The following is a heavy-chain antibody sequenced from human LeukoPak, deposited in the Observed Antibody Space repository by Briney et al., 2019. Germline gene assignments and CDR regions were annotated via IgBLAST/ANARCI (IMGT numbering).Heavy chain of an antibody. D-gene: IGHD2/OR15-2a*01. CDR2: MNTNRGNT. Sequence: GASVTVSCPASGYTFSSYDSHWVRQAPGKGLEWMGWMNTNRGNTDYAPTLQGRITLIRGTSINTAYMELRSLRSEHTAVYYCSRVPFPGDYWGPGTLVTFSS. CDR1: GYTFSSYD. V-gene: IGHV1-8*01. J-gene: IGHJ4*02. CDR3: SRVPFPGDY.